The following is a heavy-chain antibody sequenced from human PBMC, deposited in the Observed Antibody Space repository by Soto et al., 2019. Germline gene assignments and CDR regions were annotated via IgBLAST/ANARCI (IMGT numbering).Heavy chain of an antibody. J-gene: IGHJ4*02. D-gene: IGHD3-16*02. CDR2: INPNSGGT. V-gene: IGHV1-2*02. Sequence: GASVKVSCKASGYTFTGYCMHWVRQAPGQGLEWMGWINPNSGGTNYAQKLQGRVTMTTDTSTSTAYMELRSLRSDDTAVYYCARDRMITFGGVIADFDYWGQGTLVTVSS. CDR3: ARDRMITFGGVIADFDY. CDR1: GYTFTGYC.